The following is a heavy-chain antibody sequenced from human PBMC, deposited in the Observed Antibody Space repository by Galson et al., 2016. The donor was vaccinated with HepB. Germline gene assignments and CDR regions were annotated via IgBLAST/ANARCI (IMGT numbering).Heavy chain of an antibody. V-gene: IGHV3-23*01. J-gene: IGHJ4*02. CDR2: ISGSGDHT. CDR1: GFTFSRYA. Sequence: SLRLSCAASGFTFSRYAMSWVRQAPGRGLEWVSAISGSGDHTNNADSVKGRSTISRDNSKSTIYLQMNSVRVDGTAVYFCAKAGYSARWYVGPVDYWGQGTLVSVSS. CDR3: AKAGYSARWYVGPVDY. D-gene: IGHD5-12*01.